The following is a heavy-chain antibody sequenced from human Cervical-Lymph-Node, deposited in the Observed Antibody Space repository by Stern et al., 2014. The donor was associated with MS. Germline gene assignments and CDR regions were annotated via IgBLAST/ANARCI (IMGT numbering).Heavy chain of an antibody. CDR3: ARDRVAGNGLDY. D-gene: IGHD6-19*01. CDR1: GGSISSGGYY. V-gene: IGHV4-31*03. CDR2: IYYSGST. J-gene: IGHJ4*02. Sequence: QVQLQESGPGLVKPSQTLSLTCSVSGGSISSGGYYWSWIRQHPGKGLEWIGYIYYSGSTYYNPSLKSRLTISVDTSKNQFSLKLNSVTAADTAVYYCARDRVAGNGLDYWGQGTLVTVSS.